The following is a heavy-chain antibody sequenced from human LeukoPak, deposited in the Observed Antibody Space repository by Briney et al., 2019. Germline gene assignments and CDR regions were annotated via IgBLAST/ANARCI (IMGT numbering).Heavy chain of an antibody. J-gene: IGHJ5*02. CDR2: IIPSFGTA. Sequence: SVKVSCKSSGGTFSSYAISWVRQAPGQGLEWMGGIIPSFGTANYAQKFQGRVTITTDESTSTAYMELSSLRSEDTAVYYCARWWLRSRPNWFDPWGQGTLVTVPS. D-gene: IGHD5-12*01. CDR3: ARWWLRSRPNWFDP. CDR1: GGTFSSYA. V-gene: IGHV1-69*05.